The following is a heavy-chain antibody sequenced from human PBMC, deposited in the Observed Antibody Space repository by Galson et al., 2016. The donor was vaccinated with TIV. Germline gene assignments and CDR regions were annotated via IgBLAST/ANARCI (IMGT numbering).Heavy chain of an antibody. CDR3: ARPLPTTTYYYYGMDV. J-gene: IGHJ6*02. CDR2: IIPIFGTP. D-gene: IGHD5-12*01. V-gene: IGHV1-69*13. CDR1: GGTFSVYA. Sequence: SVKVSCKASGGTFSVYAISWVRQAPGQGLEWMGGIIPIFGTPNYAQKFQGRVTITADESRTYMEVSSLRSEDTAVYYCARPLPTTTYYYYGMDVWGQGTTVTVSS.